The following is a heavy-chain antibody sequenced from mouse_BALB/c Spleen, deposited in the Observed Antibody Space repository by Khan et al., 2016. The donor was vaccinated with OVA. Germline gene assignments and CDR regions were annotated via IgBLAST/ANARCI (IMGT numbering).Heavy chain of an antibody. V-gene: IGHV1-77*01. J-gene: IGHJ3*01. CDR2: IYPGRGNT. D-gene: IGHD4-1*01. CDR3: GRSETGSFLY. CDR1: GYTFSDFY. Sequence: QVQLQQSGAELARPGASVKLSCKAAGYTFSDFYINWVKQRTGQGLEWIGEIYPGRGNTYYNEKFKGKATLTADKSSSTAYMHFSSLTSEDSADYFCGRSETGSFLYWGQGTLVTVSA.